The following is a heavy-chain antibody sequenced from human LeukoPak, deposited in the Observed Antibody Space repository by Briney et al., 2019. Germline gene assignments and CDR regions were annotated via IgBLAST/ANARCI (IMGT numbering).Heavy chain of an antibody. V-gene: IGHV5-51*01. CDR1: GYRFSNYW. CDR2: IYPGDSEP. J-gene: IGHJ3*02. D-gene: IGHD3-22*01. CDR3: ARIYYDSSGFHKSFDI. Sequence: GESLKISCKGSGYRFSNYWIAWVRQMPGKGLEWMGIIYPGDSEPRYSPSFQGQVTISADKSINTAYLQWSSLKASDTAMYYCARIYYDSSGFHKSFDIWGQGTMVTVSS.